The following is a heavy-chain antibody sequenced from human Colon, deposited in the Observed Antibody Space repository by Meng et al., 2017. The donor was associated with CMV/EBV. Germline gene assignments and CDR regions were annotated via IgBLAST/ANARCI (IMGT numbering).Heavy chain of an antibody. CDR3: ARDRYRYCSSTSCYYYGMDV. V-gene: IGHV3-7*01. J-gene: IGHJ6*02. CDR1: GFTFSSYW. CDR2: IKQGGSEK. D-gene: IGHD2-2*01. Sequence: GGSLRLSCAASGFTFSSYWMSWVRQAPGKGLEWVANIKQGGSEKYYVDSVKGRFTISRDNAKNSLYLQMNSLRAEDTAVYYCARDRYRYCSSTSCYYYGMDVWGQGTTVTVSS.